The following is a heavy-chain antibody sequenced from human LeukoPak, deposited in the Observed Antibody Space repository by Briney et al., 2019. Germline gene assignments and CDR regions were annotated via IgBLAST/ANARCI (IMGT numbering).Heavy chain of an antibody. CDR3: ARLWDSSSSRHFDY. D-gene: IGHD6-6*01. V-gene: IGHV3-23*01. Sequence: GGSLRLSCAASGYTFSSYAMTWVRQAPGKGLQWVSAVSGSGAHTYYADSVKGRFTISRDNAKNTLYLQMNNLRAEDTAVYFCARLWDSSSSRHFDYWGQGTLVTVSS. CDR2: VSGSGAHT. J-gene: IGHJ4*02. CDR1: GYTFSSYA.